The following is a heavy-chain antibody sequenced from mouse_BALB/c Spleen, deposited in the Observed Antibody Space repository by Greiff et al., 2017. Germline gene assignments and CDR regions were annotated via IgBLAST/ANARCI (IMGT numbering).Heavy chain of an antibody. CDR2: INPYNDGT. CDR1: GYTFTSYV. V-gene: IGHV1-14*01. D-gene: IGHD1-1*01. J-gene: IGHJ4*01. CDR3: ARGNYGSSYGFYYAMDY. Sequence: EVQLQQSGPELVKPGASVKMSCKASGYTFTSYVMHWVKQKPGQGLEWIGYINPYNDGTKYNEKFKGKATLTSDKSSSTAYMELSSLTSEDSAVYYCARGNYGSSYGFYYAMDYWGQGTSVTVSS.